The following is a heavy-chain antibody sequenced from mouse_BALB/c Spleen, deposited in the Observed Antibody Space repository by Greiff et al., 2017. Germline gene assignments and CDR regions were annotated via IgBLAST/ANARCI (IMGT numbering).Heavy chain of an antibody. J-gene: IGHJ1*01. CDR2: IYPGDGDT. CDR3: ARGYGSPYFDG. V-gene: IGHV1-87*01. D-gene: IGHD1-1*01. CDR1: GYTFTSYW. Sequence: VKLVESGAELARPGASVKLSCKASGYTFTSYWMQWVKQRPGQGLEWIGAIYPGDGDTRYTQKFKGKATLTADKSSSTAYMQLSSLASEDSAVYYCARGYGSPYFDGWGAGTTVTVSA.